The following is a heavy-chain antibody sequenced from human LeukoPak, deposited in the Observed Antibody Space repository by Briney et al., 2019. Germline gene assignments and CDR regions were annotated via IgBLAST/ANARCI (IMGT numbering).Heavy chain of an antibody. D-gene: IGHD2-2*01. V-gene: IGHV3-73*01. CDR2: IRSKANSYAT. CDR3: TRRSEYQPLLFEL. CDR1: GFTFGGSA. J-gene: IGHJ4*02. Sequence: GGSLRLSCAASGFTFGGSAMHWVRQASGKGLEWVGRIRSKANSYATAYATSVKGRFTISRDDSKNTAYLQMNSLKTEDTAVYYCTRRSEYQPLLFELWGQGTLVTVSS.